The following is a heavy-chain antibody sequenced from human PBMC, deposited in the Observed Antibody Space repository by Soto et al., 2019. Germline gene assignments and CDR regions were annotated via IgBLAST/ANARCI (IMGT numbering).Heavy chain of an antibody. J-gene: IGHJ4*02. CDR2: INHSGST. Sequence: SETLSLTCTVSGGSFSGYYWSWIRQPPGKGLEWIGEINHSGSTNYNPSLKSRVTISVDTSKNQFSLKLSSVTAADTAVYYCARVPGYSYGDHDYWGQGTLVTVSS. V-gene: IGHV4-34*01. CDR1: GGSFSGYY. CDR3: ARVPGYSYGDHDY. D-gene: IGHD5-18*01.